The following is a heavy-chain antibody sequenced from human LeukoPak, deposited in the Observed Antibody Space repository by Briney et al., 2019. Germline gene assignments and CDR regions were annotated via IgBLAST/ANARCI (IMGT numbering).Heavy chain of an antibody. CDR1: GYTYTSYD. CDR2: MNPNSGNT. CDR3: ARVETGDFDY. D-gene: IGHD1-1*01. J-gene: IGHJ4*02. Sequence: GASVKVSCKASGYTYTSYDINWVRQATGQGLGWMGWMNPNSGNTGYAQKFQGRVTMTRNTSISTAYMELSSLRSEDTAVYYCARVETGDFDYWGQGTLVTVSS. V-gene: IGHV1-8*01.